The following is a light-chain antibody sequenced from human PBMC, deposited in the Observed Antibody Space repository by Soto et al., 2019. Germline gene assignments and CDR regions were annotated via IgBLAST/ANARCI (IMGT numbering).Light chain of an antibody. CDR1: QSIGSY. V-gene: IGKV3-11*01. CDR2: DTS. J-gene: IGKJ5*01. Sequence: EIPWTQSPVTLSLSPGERATLSCRAGQSIGSYLAWYQQKPGQAPRLLIYDTSKRATGVPDRFSGGGSGPDFTLTISSLEPEDFSVYYCQQRSAWHPLTFGQGTRLEIK. CDR3: QQRSAWHPLT.